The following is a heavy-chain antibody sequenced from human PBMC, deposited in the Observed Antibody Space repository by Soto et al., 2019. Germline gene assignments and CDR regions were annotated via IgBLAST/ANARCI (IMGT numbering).Heavy chain of an antibody. V-gene: IGHV1-18*01. Sequence: QVQLVQSGPELKKPGASVKVSCKTSGYSFHNSGISWVRQAPGQGLEWMGRISVLNGYAHYGQKFQGRVIMTADTFTSTAYMELRGLRSDDTAMYYCSKNGTTWFASWGQGTPVTVSS. CDR2: ISVLNGYA. CDR1: GYSFHNSG. D-gene: IGHD1-1*01. J-gene: IGHJ5*01. CDR3: SKNGTTWFAS.